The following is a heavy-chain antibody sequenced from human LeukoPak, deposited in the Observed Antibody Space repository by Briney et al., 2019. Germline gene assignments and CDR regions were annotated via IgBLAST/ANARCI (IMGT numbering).Heavy chain of an antibody. D-gene: IGHD3-10*01. CDR3: AKYSYGSGTSFDP. CDR2: IKQDGSDK. J-gene: IGHJ5*02. Sequence: QSGGSLRLSCAASGFTFINYWMSWVRQAPGKGLEWVANIKQDGSDKNYVDSVKGRFTISRDNAKNSLYLQMNSLRAEDTAVYYCAKYSYGSGTSFDPWGQGTLVTVSS. V-gene: IGHV3-7*01. CDR1: GFTFINYW.